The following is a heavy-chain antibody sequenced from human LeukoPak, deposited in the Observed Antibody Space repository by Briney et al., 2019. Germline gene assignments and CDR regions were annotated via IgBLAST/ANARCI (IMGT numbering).Heavy chain of an antibody. CDR2: TWHSGSST. V-gene: IGHV4-4*02. Sequence: PSETLSLTCTVSDGSIKTNYWWTWVRQPPGKGLEWIGETWHSGSSTNYNPSLKSRVTISVDKSKNQFSLKLSSVTAADTAVYYCARVWHYYGSGINWGQGTLVTVSS. D-gene: IGHD3-10*01. CDR1: DGSIKTNYW. J-gene: IGHJ4*02. CDR3: ARVWHYYGSGIN.